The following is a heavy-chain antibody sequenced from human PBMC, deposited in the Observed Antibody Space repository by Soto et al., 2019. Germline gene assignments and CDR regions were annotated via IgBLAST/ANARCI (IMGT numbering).Heavy chain of an antibody. D-gene: IGHD6-19*01. V-gene: IGHV3-23*01. CDR2: ISGSGTST. CDR3: AKDRKSGSGWYWDY. Sequence: EVQLLESGGALVQPGGSLRLSCAASGFTFSNFAMSWVRQAPGKGLEWVSAISGSGTSTYDADSVKGRFSISRDNSKNTLYLQMNSLRAGDTAVYYCAKDRKSGSGWYWDYWGQGTLVTVSS. J-gene: IGHJ4*02. CDR1: GFTFSNFA.